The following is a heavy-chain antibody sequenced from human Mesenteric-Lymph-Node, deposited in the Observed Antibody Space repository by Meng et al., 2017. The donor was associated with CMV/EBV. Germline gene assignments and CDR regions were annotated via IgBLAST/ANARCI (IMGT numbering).Heavy chain of an antibody. CDR3: ARQGVQKQWLPNWFDP. CDR2: ITSTGNTV. Sequence: LSLTCAASGFSFSSYEMNWVRPAPGKGLEWISYITSTGNTVYYADSVRGRFTVSRDNAKNSLYLQMHSLRAEDTATYYCARQGVQKQWLPNWFDPWGRGTLVTVSS. V-gene: IGHV3-48*03. J-gene: IGHJ5*02. D-gene: IGHD6-19*01. CDR1: GFSFSSYE.